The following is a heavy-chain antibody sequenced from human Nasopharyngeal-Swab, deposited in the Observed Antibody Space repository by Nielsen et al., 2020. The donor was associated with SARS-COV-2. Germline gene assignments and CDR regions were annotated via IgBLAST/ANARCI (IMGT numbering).Heavy chain of an antibody. J-gene: IGHJ4*02. CDR3: ASGAVDGSGTYRLGEY. Sequence: GESLKISCVASGFSLSDHYMDWVRQAPGKGLVWVSRMDSDGSTINYADSVKGRFTISRDNAKNTLYLQMNSLRAEDTAVYYCASGAVDGSGTYRLGEYWGQGTLVTVSS. V-gene: IGHV3-74*01. CDR1: GFSLSDHY. D-gene: IGHD3-10*01. CDR2: MDSDGSTI.